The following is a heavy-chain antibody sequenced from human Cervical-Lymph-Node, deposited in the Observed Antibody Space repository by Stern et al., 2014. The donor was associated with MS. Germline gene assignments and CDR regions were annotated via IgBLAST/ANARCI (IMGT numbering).Heavy chain of an antibody. CDR3: ARVSYDFWSGYFPFDY. Sequence: VQLLESGPGLVKPSQTLSLTCTVSGGSISSGGYYWSWIRQHPGKGLEWIGYIYYSGITYYNPSLNSRVTISVDTSKNQFSLKLSSVTAADTAVYYCARVSYDFWSGYFPFDYWGQGTLVTVSS. CDR2: IYYSGIT. J-gene: IGHJ4*02. CDR1: GGSISSGGYY. V-gene: IGHV4-31*03. D-gene: IGHD3-3*01.